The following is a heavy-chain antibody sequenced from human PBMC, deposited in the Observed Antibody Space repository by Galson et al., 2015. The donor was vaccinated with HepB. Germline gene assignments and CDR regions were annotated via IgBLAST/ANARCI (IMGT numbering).Heavy chain of an antibody. V-gene: IGHV3-7*01. CDR2: IKQDGSEK. CDR1: GFMFSSHW. CDR3: ARGQVGGDYGGGFDY. Sequence: SLRLSCAASGFMFSSHWMSWVRQAPGKGLEWVANIKQDGSEKYYVDSVKGRFSISRDNSRNTLYVQMSSLRAEDTAVYYCARGQVGGDYGGGFDYWGQGTLVTVSS. J-gene: IGHJ4*02. D-gene: IGHD4-23*01.